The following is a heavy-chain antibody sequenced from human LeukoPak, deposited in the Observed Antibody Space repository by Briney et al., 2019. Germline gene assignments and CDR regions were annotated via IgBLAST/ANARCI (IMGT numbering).Heavy chain of an antibody. D-gene: IGHD6-19*01. J-gene: IGHJ2*01. V-gene: IGHV3-74*01. CDR1: GFTLSDHY. CDR2: INSDGSST. CDR3: ARGVAGTWYFDL. Sequence: GGSLRPSCAASGFTLSDHYMDWVRQAPGKGLVWVSHINSDGSSTSYADSVKGRFTISRDNAKNTLYLQTNSLRAEDTAVYYCARGVAGTWYFDLWGRGTLVTVSS.